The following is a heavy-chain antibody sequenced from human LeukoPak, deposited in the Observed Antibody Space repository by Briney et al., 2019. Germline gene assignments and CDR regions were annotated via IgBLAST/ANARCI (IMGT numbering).Heavy chain of an antibody. CDR3: ARSPRVLRYFYGMDV. J-gene: IGHJ6*02. V-gene: IGHV4-34*01. Sequence: SETLSLTCAVYGESFSGYYWSWIRQPPGKGLEWIGEINHSGSTNYNPSLKSRVTISVDTSKNQFSLKLSSVTAADTAVYYCARSPRVLRYFYGMDVWGQGTTVIVSS. CDR2: INHSGST. D-gene: IGHD3-9*01. CDR1: GESFSGYY.